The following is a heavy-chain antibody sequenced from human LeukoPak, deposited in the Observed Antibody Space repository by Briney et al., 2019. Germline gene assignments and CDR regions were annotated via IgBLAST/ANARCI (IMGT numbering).Heavy chain of an antibody. J-gene: IGHJ3*02. CDR3: AMRRITTISAFDI. CDR1: GGSISSYY. CDR2: INHSGST. Sequence: SETLSLTCTVSGGSISSYYWSWIRQPPGKGLEWIGEINHSGSTNYNPSLKSRVTISVDTSKNQFSLKLSSVTAADTAVYYCAMRRITTISAFDIWGQGTMVTVSS. D-gene: IGHD3-22*01. V-gene: IGHV4-34*01.